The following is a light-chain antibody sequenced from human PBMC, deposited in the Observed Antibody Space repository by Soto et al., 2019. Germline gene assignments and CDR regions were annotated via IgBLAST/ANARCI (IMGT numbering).Light chain of an antibody. V-gene: IGKV1-39*01. CDR2: AAS. Sequence: DIPLTQSPSSLSASVGDSVTITCRASESISYYLSWYQHIPGKAPRLLISAASRLQNGVPPRFSGTGSGTHFTLTISGLRPEDFATYYCQQTYSTPPINFGGGTNVEV. CDR3: QQTYSTPPIN. CDR1: ESISYY. J-gene: IGKJ4*01.